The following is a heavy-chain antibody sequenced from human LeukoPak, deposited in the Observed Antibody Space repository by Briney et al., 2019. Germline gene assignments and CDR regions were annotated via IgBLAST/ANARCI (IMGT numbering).Heavy chain of an antibody. D-gene: IGHD2-15*01. J-gene: IGHJ2*01. CDR3: ARGEGVVVAATRYWYFDL. V-gene: IGHV4-59*12. Sequence: PSETLSLTCTVSGGSISSYYWSWIRQPPGKGLEWIGYVSYGGSTNYNPSLKSRVTMSVDTSKNQFSLKLSSVTAADTAVYYCARGEGVVVAATRYWYFDLWGRGTLVTVSS. CDR2: VSYGGST. CDR1: GGSISSYY.